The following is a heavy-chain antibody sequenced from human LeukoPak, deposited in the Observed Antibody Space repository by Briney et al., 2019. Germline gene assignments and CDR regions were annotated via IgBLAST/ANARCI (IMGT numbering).Heavy chain of an antibody. CDR3: ARANMVRGVGSFFDRNWFDP. Sequence: ASVKVSCKASGYTFTSYYMHWVRQAPGQGLEWMGIINPSGGSTSYAQKFQGRVTMTRDMSTSTVYMELSSLRSDDTAVYYCARANMVRGVGSFFDRNWFDPWGQGTLVTVSS. CDR1: GYTFTSYY. CDR2: INPSGGST. J-gene: IGHJ5*02. D-gene: IGHD3-10*01. V-gene: IGHV1-46*01.